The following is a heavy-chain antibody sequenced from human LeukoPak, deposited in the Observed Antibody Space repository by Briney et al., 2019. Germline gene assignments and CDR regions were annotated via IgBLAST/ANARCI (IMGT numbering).Heavy chain of an antibody. V-gene: IGHV3-30-3*01. Sequence: GGSLRLSCAVSGFTFSTYAMHWVRQAPGKGLEWVAVISYDGSNKYYADSVKGRFTISRDNSKSTLYLQMNSLRAEDTAVYYCARGQRWLQFGEYFQHWGQGTLVTVSS. J-gene: IGHJ1*01. CDR1: GFTFSTYA. CDR2: ISYDGSNK. D-gene: IGHD5-24*01. CDR3: ARGQRWLQFGEYFQH.